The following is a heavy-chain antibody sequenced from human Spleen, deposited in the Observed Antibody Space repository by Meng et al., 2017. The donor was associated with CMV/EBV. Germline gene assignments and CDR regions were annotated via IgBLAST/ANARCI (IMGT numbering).Heavy chain of an antibody. CDR3: AGVKPAAKGYWYFDL. Sequence: GSLRLSCTVSGGSVSSGSYYWSWIRQPPGKGLEWIGYIYYSGSTNYNPSLKSRVTISVDTSKNQFSLKLSSVTAADTAVYYCAGVKPAAKGYWYFDLWGRGTLVTVSS. D-gene: IGHD2-2*01. J-gene: IGHJ2*01. V-gene: IGHV4-61*01. CDR1: GGSVSSGSYY. CDR2: IYYSGST.